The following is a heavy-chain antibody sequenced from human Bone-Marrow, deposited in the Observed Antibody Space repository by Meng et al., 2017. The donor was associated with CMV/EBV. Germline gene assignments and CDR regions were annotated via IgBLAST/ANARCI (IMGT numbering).Heavy chain of an antibody. Sequence: SETLSLTCAVYGGSFSDYYWSWVRQPPGKGLEWIGEINHSGSTNYNPSLKSRVTISVDTSKNQFSLKLSSVTAADTAVYFCASLVTGFWNGSWMDVWGQGTTVTVSS. CDR3: ASLVTGFWNGSWMDV. J-gene: IGHJ6*02. CDR2: INHSGST. V-gene: IGHV4-34*01. D-gene: IGHD3-3*01. CDR1: GGSFSDYY.